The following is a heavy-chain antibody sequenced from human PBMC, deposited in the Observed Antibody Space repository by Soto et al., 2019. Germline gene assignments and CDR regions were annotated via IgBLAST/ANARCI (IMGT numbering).Heavy chain of an antibody. V-gene: IGHV3-23*01. D-gene: IGHD2-2*01. CDR2: ISGSGGST. CDR3: ARRNIVVVPAATHYYYGMDV. CDR1: GFTFSSYA. J-gene: IGHJ6*02. Sequence: HPGGSLRLSCAASGFTFSSYAMSWVRQAPGKGLEWVSSISGSGGSTYYADSVKGRFTISRDNSKNTLYLQMNSPRAEDTAVYYCARRNIVVVPAATHYYYGMDVWGQGTTVTVSS.